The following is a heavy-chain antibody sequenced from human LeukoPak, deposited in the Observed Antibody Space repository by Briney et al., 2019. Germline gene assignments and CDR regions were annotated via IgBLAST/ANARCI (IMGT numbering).Heavy chain of an antibody. Sequence: SETLSLTCTVSGGSISSSSYYWGWIRQAPGKGLEWIGSIYYSGSTNYNRSLNSRATISVATPKNQLPLKLNSVTAAETAVYYCARTTEGYCRSTSCYGFYYSYYMDVWGKGTTVTISS. CDR2: IYYSGST. CDR3: ARTTEGYCRSTSCYGFYYSYYMDV. V-gene: IGHV4-39*06. J-gene: IGHJ6*03. D-gene: IGHD2-2*01. CDR1: GGSISSSSYY.